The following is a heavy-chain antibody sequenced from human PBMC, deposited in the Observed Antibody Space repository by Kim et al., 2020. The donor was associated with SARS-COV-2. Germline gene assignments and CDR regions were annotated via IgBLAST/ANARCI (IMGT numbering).Heavy chain of an antibody. CDR3: AKDHHIAVAGTGDY. V-gene: IGHV3-23*01. CDR2: ISGSGGST. J-gene: IGHJ4*02. D-gene: IGHD6-19*01. Sequence: GGSLRLSCAASGFTFSSYAMSWVRQAPGKGLEWVSAISGSGGSTYYADSVKGRFTISRDNSKNTLYLQMNSLRAEDTAVYYCAKDHHIAVAGTGDYWGQGTLVTVSS. CDR1: GFTFSSYA.